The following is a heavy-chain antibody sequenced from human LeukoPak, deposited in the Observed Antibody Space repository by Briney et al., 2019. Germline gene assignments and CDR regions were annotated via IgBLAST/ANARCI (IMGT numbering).Heavy chain of an antibody. CDR1: GYTFTSYD. Sequence: ASVKVSCKASGYTFTSYDINWVRQATGQGLEWMGWMNPNSGNTGHAQKFQGRVTITRNTSISTAYMELSSLRSEDTAVYYCARVKHAVTGGFQHWGQGTLVTVSS. V-gene: IGHV1-8*03. CDR2: MNPNSGNT. J-gene: IGHJ1*01. CDR3: ARVKHAVTGGFQH. D-gene: IGHD1-14*01.